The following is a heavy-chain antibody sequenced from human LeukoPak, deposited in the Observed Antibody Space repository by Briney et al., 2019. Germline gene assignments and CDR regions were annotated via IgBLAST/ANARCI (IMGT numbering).Heavy chain of an antibody. Sequence: GGSLRLSCAASGFTFSSYAMHWVRQAPGKGLEWVSAISGSGGSTYYADSVKGRFTISRDNSKNTLYLQMNSLRAEDTAVYYCASTTPGIAAAGTYYFDYWGQGTLVTVSS. D-gene: IGHD6-13*01. J-gene: IGHJ4*02. CDR3: ASTTPGIAAAGTYYFDY. CDR1: GFTFSSYA. CDR2: ISGSGGST. V-gene: IGHV3-23*01.